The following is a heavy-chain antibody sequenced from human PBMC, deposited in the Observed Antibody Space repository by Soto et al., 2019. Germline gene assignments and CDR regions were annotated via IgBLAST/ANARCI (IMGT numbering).Heavy chain of an antibody. Sequence: PWGSLILSCVPCVFSFGDYWMHWVRQPPGKGPEWVSRMTSDGRTVQYADSVKGRFTASIDNAKSTLYLQMNSLRAEDTAVYYCATADVDYWGPGTLVTVSS. CDR2: MTSDGRTV. J-gene: IGHJ4*02. CDR3: ATADVDY. CDR1: VFSFGDYW. V-gene: IGHV3-74*01.